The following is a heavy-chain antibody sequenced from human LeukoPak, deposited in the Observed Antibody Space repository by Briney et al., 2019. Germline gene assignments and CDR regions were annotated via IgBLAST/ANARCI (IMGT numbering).Heavy chain of an antibody. CDR1: GFTFSNAW. Sequence: PGGSLRLSCAVSGFTFSNAWMNWVRQAPGKGLEWVGRIKSKTDGGTTDYAAPVKGRLTISRDDSKNTLYLQMNSLKTEYTAVYYCTTPLLLWFGPHVDYGMDVWGQGTTVTVSS. D-gene: IGHD3-10*01. V-gene: IGHV3-15*07. J-gene: IGHJ6*02. CDR2: IKSKTDGGTT. CDR3: TTPLLLWFGPHVDYGMDV.